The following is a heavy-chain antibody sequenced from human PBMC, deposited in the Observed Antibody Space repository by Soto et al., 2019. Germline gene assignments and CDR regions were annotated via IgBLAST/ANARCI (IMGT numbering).Heavy chain of an antibody. J-gene: IGHJ4*02. CDR3: ARHSSFEH. CDR1: RFTFSDYA. CDR2: ISGAGGST. Sequence: GSLRLSCPPSRFTFSDYAVIWVRQAPGKGLEWVSSISGAGGSTYYADSVNGRFTISRDNSNDTLYLQWSSLKASDTAMYYCARHSSFEHWGQGTLVTVSS. V-gene: IGHV3-23*01.